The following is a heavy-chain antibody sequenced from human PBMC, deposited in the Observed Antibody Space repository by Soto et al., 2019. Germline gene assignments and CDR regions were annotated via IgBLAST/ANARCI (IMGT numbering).Heavy chain of an antibody. Sequence: GGSLRLSCAASGFTVSSNYMSWVRQAPGKGLEWVSVIDSGGSTYYADSVKGRFTISRANSKNTLYLQLNSLRAEDTAVYYCARDLGLRWFGVLSWGQGTLVTVSS. D-gene: IGHD3-10*01. V-gene: IGHV3-53*01. J-gene: IGHJ5*02. CDR1: GFTVSSNY. CDR2: IDSGGST. CDR3: ARDLGLRWFGVLS.